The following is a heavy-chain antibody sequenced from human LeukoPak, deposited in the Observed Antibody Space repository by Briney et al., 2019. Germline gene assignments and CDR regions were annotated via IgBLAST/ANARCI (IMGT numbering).Heavy chain of an antibody. Sequence: SETLSLTCAVYGGSFIGYYWSWIRQPPGKGLEWIGEINHSGSTNYNPSLKSRVTISVDTSKNQFSLKLSSVTAADTAVYYCARGRGKYYYMDVWGKGTTVTVSS. V-gene: IGHV4-34*01. CDR2: INHSGST. J-gene: IGHJ6*03. D-gene: IGHD5-12*01. CDR3: ARGRGKYYYMDV. CDR1: GGSFIGYY.